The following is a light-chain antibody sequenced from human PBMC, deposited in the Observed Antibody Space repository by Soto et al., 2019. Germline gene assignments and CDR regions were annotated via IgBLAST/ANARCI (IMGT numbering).Light chain of an antibody. CDR1: DIASKS. Sequence: SYELTQPPSVSVAAGQTARISCGGNDIASKSVHWSQQKPGQAPVLVVYDDNDRPSGIPERFSGSNSGDTATLNISRVEAGDEAEYYCKVWDSSSDHYVFGSGTKVTV. V-gene: IGLV3-21*02. CDR3: KVWDSSSDHYV. CDR2: DDN. J-gene: IGLJ1*01.